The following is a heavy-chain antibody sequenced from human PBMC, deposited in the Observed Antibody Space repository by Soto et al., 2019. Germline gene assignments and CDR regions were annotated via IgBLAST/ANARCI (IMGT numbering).Heavy chain of an antibody. CDR1: GGSISSSNW. CDR2: IYHSGST. D-gene: IGHD1-26*01. V-gene: IGHV4-4*02. J-gene: IGHJ4*02. Sequence: PSETLSLTFAASGGSISSSNWWSWGRQPPGKGLEWIGEIYHSGSTNYNPSLKSRVTISVDKSKNQFSLKLSSVTAADTAVYYCARVHWWELTAFDYWGQGTLVTVSS. CDR3: ARVHWWELTAFDY.